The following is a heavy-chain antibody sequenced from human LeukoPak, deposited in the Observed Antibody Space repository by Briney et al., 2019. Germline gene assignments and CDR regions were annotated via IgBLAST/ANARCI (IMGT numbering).Heavy chain of an antibody. Sequence: PSETLSLTCNVSGGSISTFSWSWIRQFPGKGLEWIGSIYIKSTNYSPSLKSRVAISVDTSKNQFSLRLDSVTTADTAVYYCARDTTVASGMQYWGQGTLVTVSS. D-gene: IGHD6-19*01. V-gene: IGHV4-59*01. CDR1: GGSISTFS. J-gene: IGHJ4*02. CDR2: IYIKST. CDR3: ARDTTVASGMQY.